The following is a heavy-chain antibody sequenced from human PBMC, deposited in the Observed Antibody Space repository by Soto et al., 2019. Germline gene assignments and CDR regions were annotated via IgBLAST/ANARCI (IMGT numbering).Heavy chain of an antibody. CDR3: AKIRLLTTVDY. CDR2: IKQDGSEK. CDR1: GVAFSSYW. V-gene: IGHV3-7*03. D-gene: IGHD4-17*01. Sequence: EGSLRLSCAASGVAFSSYWMSWFRQAPGKGLEWVANIKQDGSEKYSVDSVKGRFTISRDNAKNSLYLQMNSLRAEDTAIYYCAKIRLLTTVDYWGQGTLVTVSS. J-gene: IGHJ4*02.